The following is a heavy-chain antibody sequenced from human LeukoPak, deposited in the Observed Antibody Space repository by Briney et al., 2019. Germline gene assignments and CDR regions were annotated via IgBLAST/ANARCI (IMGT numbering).Heavy chain of an antibody. D-gene: IGHD6-19*01. V-gene: IGHV1-8*01. J-gene: IGHJ4*02. CDR3: ARGPYSSGWYPSDY. Sequence: ASVKVSCKASGYTFTSYDINWVRQATGQGLEWMGWMNPNSGNTGYAQKFQGRVTMTRNTSMSTAYMELSSLRSEDTAVYYCARGPYSSGWYPSDYWGQGTLVTVSS. CDR2: MNPNSGNT. CDR1: GYTFTSYD.